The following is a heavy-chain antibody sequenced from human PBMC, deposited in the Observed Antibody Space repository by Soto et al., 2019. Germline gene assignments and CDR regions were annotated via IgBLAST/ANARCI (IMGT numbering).Heavy chain of an antibody. CDR1: GYTFTSYA. Sequence: ASVKVSCKASGYTFTSYAMHWVRQAPGQRLEWMGWINAGNGNTKYSQKFQGRVTITRDTSASTAYMELSSLRSEDTAVYYCARAGVGATPTDYSGPGPLVTVSS. CDR2: INAGNGNT. CDR3: ARAGVGATPTDY. D-gene: IGHD1-26*01. J-gene: IGHJ4*02. V-gene: IGHV1-3*01.